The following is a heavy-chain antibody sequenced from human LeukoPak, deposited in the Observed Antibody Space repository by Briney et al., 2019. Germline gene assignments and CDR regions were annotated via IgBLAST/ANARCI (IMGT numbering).Heavy chain of an antibody. V-gene: IGHV3-23*01. Sequence: GGSLRLSCAASGFTFSSYAMSWVRQAPGKGLEWVSAISGSGGSTYYADSVKGRFTISRDNSKNTLYLQMNSLRAEDTAVYYCAKVRSDYGDYGTFDYWGQGTLVTVSS. D-gene: IGHD4-17*01. J-gene: IGHJ4*02. CDR1: GFTFSSYA. CDR2: ISGSGGST. CDR3: AKVRSDYGDYGTFDY.